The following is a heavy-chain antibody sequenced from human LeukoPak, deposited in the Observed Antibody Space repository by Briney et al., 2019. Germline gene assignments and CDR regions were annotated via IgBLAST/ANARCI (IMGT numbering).Heavy chain of an antibody. V-gene: IGHV4-4*07. CDR2: IYTSGTT. D-gene: IGHD3-3*01. CDR1: GGSISSYY. J-gene: IGHJ4*02. Sequence: SETLSLTCTVSGGSISSYYWSWIRQPAGKGLEWIGRIYTSGTTHYNPSLKSRVTMSVDKSKNQFSLKMSSVTAADTAVYYCARLSLKVLEWSPTKGKETHYFDYWGQGTLVTVSS. CDR3: ARLSLKVLEWSPTKGKETHYFDY.